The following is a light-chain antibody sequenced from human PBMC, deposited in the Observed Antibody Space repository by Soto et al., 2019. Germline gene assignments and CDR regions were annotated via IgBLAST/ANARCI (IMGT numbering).Light chain of an antibody. Sequence: EVVMTQSPAILSVSPGERATLSCRASQSVGINVAWYQQKPGQAPRLLIYGASTRATGSPDRFSASGSATEFPLTLKSPLSEGFAVYYCQQYNEWPRTFGQGTKVEIK. CDR3: QQYNEWPRT. CDR1: QSVGIN. J-gene: IGKJ1*01. V-gene: IGKV3-15*01. CDR2: GAS.